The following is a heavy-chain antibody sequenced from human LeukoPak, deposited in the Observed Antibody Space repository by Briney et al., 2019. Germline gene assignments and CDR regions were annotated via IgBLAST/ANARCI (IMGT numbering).Heavy chain of an antibody. Sequence: SETLSLTCTVSGASISGYFWSWVRQPAGKGLEWIGRIYSSGTNNYNPSLKSRVTLSLDTSKNHFSLNLTSVTAADMAVYYCAREPTSGREPTSGRPLDYWGQGTLVTVSS. CDR1: GASISGYF. CDR3: AREPTSGREPTSGRPLDY. D-gene: IGHD5-12*01. CDR2: IYSSGTN. J-gene: IGHJ4*02. V-gene: IGHV4-4*07.